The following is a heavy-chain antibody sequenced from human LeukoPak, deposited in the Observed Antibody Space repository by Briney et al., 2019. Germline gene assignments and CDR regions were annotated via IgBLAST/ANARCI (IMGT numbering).Heavy chain of an antibody. CDR1: GFSFSDYW. CDR3: ATLTGPRTFDY. V-gene: IGHV3-20*04. Sequence: GPGGSLRLSCAASGFSFSDYWMSWLRHAPGKGLEWVSGINWTGDNTAYADSVKGRFTISRDNAKNSLYLQMDSLRADDTALYYCATLTGPRTFDYWGQGTLVSVSS. J-gene: IGHJ4*02. CDR2: INWTGDNT. D-gene: IGHD1-20*01.